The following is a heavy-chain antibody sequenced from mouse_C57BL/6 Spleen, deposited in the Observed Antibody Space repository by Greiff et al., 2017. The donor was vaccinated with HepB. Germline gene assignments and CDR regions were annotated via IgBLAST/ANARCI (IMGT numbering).Heavy chain of an antibody. CDR2: IYPGDGDT. J-gene: IGHJ2*01. V-gene: IGHV1-82*01. Sequence: VQLQQSGPELVKPGASVKISCKASGYAFSSSWMNWVKQRPGKGLEWIGRIYPGDGDTNYNGKFKGKATLTADKSSSTAYMQLSSLTSEDSAVYFCARERDYDPFYFDYWGQGTTLTVSS. CDR3: ARERDYDPFYFDY. D-gene: IGHD2-4*01. CDR1: GYAFSSSW.